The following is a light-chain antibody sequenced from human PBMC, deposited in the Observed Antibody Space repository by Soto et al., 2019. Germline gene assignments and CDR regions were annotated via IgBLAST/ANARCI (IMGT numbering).Light chain of an antibody. CDR2: DAS. CDR3: QQYHSLWA. Sequence: DIQMTQSPSTVSASVGDRVTITCRASESISTWLAWNQQKPGQAPKLLIYDASISDSGVPSRFSGSGSGTEFTLTVSNLQRDDSATYYCQQYHSLWAFGQGTKVEIK. V-gene: IGKV1-5*01. CDR1: ESISTW. J-gene: IGKJ1*01.